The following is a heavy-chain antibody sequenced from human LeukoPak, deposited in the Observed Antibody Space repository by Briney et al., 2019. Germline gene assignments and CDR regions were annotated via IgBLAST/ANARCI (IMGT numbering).Heavy chain of an antibody. Sequence: PGGSLRLSCAASGFTVSSNYMSWVRQAPGKGLEWVSVIYSGGSTYYADSVKGRFTISRDNSKNTLYLQMNSLRAEDTAVYYCASTRYGDYFDYWGQGTLVTVSS. D-gene: IGHD4-17*01. CDR3: ASTRYGDYFDY. CDR2: IYSGGST. J-gene: IGHJ4*02. V-gene: IGHV3-53*01. CDR1: GFTVSSNY.